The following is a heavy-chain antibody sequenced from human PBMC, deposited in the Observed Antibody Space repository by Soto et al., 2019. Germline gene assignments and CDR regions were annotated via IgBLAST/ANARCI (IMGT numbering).Heavy chain of an antibody. D-gene: IGHD3-16*01. V-gene: IGHV1-18*01. CDR2: ISPYNDYT. Sequence: QVQLAQSANEVKKPGASVRVSCKAAGYTLIRYGIAWVRQAPGQGLEWMGWISPYNDYTVYAQKFQGRVSMTADTSPRTVYMNLRGLKSDDTAVYYCARGGYYDNSWGKLSHYGLDVWGQGTSVSVSS. CDR1: GYTLIRYG. J-gene: IGHJ6*02. CDR3: ARGGYYDNSWGKLSHYGLDV.